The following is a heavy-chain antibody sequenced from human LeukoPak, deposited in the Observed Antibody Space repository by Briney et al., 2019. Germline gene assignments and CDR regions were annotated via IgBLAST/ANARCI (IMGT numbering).Heavy chain of an antibody. CDR3: AKDSYGGYNDFGIDS. CDR1: GFTFFTYF. V-gene: IGHV3-30*18. CDR2: SSFDENNK. J-gene: IGHJ4*02. D-gene: IGHD5-12*01. Sequence: GGSLRLSCAASGFTFFTYFMHWVRQAPGKGLEWLAVSSFDENNKYYADSVRGRLTISRDNSKNTVYLQMDSLRPEDTAIYYCAKDSYGGYNDFGIDSWGQGTLVSVSS.